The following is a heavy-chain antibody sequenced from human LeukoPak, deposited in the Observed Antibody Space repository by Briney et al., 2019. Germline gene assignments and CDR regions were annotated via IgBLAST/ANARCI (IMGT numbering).Heavy chain of an antibody. D-gene: IGHD1-26*01. CDR2: IYSGGST. Sequence: PSETLSLTCTVSGGSISSYYWSWIRQPAGKGLEWIGRIYSGGSTNYNPSLKSRVTMSVDSSNNQFSLKLSSVTAADTAVFYCARENTGSYREFDYWGQGTLVTVSS. J-gene: IGHJ4*02. V-gene: IGHV4-4*07. CDR3: ARENTGSYREFDY. CDR1: GGSISSYY.